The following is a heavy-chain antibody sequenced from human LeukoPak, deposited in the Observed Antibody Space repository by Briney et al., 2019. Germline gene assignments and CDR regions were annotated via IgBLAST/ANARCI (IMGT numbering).Heavy chain of an antibody. V-gene: IGHV3-30-3*01. Sequence: PGGSLRLSCVGSGFTFRSHAMSWVRQAPEKGLEWVAVISYDGSNKYYADSVKGRFTISGDNSKNTLYLQMNSLRAEDTAVYYCARGGRRIAAAVDYWGQGTLVTVSS. CDR1: GFTFRSHA. CDR3: ARGGRRIAAAVDY. CDR2: ISYDGSNK. D-gene: IGHD6-13*01. J-gene: IGHJ4*02.